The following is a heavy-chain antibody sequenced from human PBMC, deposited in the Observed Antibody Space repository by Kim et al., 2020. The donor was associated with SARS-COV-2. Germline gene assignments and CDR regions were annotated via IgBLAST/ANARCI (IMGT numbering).Heavy chain of an antibody. Sequence: TSYAQKFQCRVTMTRDTSTSTVYMELSSLRSEDTAVYYCARDGIFVGMDVWGQGTTVTVSS. CDR2: T. V-gene: IGHV1-46*01. J-gene: IGHJ6*02. CDR3: ARDGIFVGMDV. D-gene: IGHD2-15*01.